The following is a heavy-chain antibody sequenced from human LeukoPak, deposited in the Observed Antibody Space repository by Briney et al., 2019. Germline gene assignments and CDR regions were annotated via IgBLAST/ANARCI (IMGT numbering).Heavy chain of an antibody. CDR3: ARMGGYSGYATH. Sequence: PSETLSLTCTVSGGSISSYYWSWSRQPPGKGLQWIGYILYSGTTNSNPSLKSRVTISVDTSKNQISLKLSSVTAADTAVYYCARMGGYSGYATHWGQGTLVTVSS. V-gene: IGHV4-59*08. J-gene: IGHJ4*02. CDR2: ILYSGTT. CDR1: GGSISSYY. D-gene: IGHD5-12*01.